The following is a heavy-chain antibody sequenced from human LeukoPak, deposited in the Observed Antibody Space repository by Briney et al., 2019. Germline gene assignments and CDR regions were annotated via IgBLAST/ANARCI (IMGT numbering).Heavy chain of an antibody. CDR1: GFTFSSCA. D-gene: IGHD4/OR15-4a*01. V-gene: IGHV3-30*02. CDR3: AKGDGFGANTRLPKYNWFDP. J-gene: IGHJ5*02. Sequence: GGSLRLSCAASGFTFSSCAMHWVRQAPGKGLEWVAFIRYDGNNKYYADSVKGRFTISRDNSNDTLYLQMNSLRAEDTAVYYCAKGDGFGANTRLPKYNWFDPWGQGTLVTVSS. CDR2: IRYDGNNK.